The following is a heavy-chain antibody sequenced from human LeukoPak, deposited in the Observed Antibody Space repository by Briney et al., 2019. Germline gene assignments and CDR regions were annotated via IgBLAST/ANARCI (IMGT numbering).Heavy chain of an antibody. D-gene: IGHD5-12*01. CDR1: GYTFTSYY. V-gene: IGHV1-46*01. Sequence: ASVKVSCKASGYTFTSYYMHWVRQAPGQGLEWMGIINPSGGSTSYAQKFQGRVTITRDTSASTAYMELSSLRSEDTAVYYCARDPLVSGYATDFDYWGQGTLVTVSS. CDR2: INPSGGST. J-gene: IGHJ4*02. CDR3: ARDPLVSGYATDFDY.